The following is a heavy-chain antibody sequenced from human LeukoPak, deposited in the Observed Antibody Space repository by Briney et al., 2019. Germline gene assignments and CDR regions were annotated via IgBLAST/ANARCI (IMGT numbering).Heavy chain of an antibody. CDR3: AKSVGSYGRYYGMDV. V-gene: IGHV3-9*01. Sequence: PGGSLRLSCAASGFTFDDYAMHWVRQAPGKGLEWVSGISWNSGSIGCADSVKGRFTISRDNAKNSLYLQMNSLRAEDTALYYCAKSVGSYGRYYGMDVWGQGTTVTVSS. D-gene: IGHD1-26*01. CDR1: GFTFDDYA. CDR2: ISWNSGSI. J-gene: IGHJ6*02.